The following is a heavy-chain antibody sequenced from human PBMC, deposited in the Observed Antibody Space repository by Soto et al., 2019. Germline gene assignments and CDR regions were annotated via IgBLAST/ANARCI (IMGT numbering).Heavy chain of an antibody. CDR2: IIPSFGTA. V-gene: IGHV1-69*12. Sequence: QVQLVQSGAEVKKPGSSVKVSCKASGGTFSSYVISWVRQAPGQGLEWMGGIIPSFGTANYAQKFQGRVTNTADESSSTAYMELSRLGSEDTAVDYGARVYEMATTGRPYYFDYWGQGTLVTLSS. CDR3: ARVYEMATTGRPYYFDY. J-gene: IGHJ4*02. D-gene: IGHD1-1*01. CDR1: GGTFSSYV.